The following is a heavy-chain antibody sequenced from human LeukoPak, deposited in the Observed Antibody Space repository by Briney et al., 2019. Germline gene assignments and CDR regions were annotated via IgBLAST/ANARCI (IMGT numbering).Heavy chain of an antibody. V-gene: IGHV3-48*04. Sequence: GGSLRLSCAASGFTFNSYSMNWVRQAPGKGLEWVSYISSNSSIIYYADSVKGRFNISRDNGKNSLYLQMGNLRVEDTAVYYCTRAPKLGGYFSVDYWGQGTLVTVSP. CDR2: ISSNSSII. CDR1: GFTFNSYS. J-gene: IGHJ4*02. CDR3: TRAPKLGGYFSVDY. D-gene: IGHD3-22*01.